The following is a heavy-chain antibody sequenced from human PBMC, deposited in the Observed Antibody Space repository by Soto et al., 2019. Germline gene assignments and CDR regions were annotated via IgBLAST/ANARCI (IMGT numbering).Heavy chain of an antibody. Sequence: QVQLQESGPGLVKPSQTLSLTCTFSGGSISSGGYYWSWIRQHPGKGLEWIGYIYYSGSTYYNPSLKSRVTISVDTSKTQFSLKLSSVTAADTAVYYCARGWEPPTYYFDYWGQGTLVTVSS. V-gene: IGHV4-31*03. CDR1: GGSISSGGYY. CDR3: ARGWEPPTYYFDY. CDR2: IYYSGST. D-gene: IGHD1-1*01. J-gene: IGHJ4*02.